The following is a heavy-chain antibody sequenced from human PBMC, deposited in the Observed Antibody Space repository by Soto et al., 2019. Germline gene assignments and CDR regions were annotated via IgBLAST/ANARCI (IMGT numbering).Heavy chain of an antibody. CDR2: IKSKYDGGTI. J-gene: IGHJ4*02. CDR3: TTGGYYLDY. CDR1: GFTFSNAW. Sequence: EEQLVESGGGLVKPGGSLRLSCVGSGFTFSNAWMNWVRQAPGKGLEWVGRIKSKYDGGTIDFAAPVKGRFTTSRDDSRSTVYLQMNSLKVDDTGVYYCTTGGYYLDYWGQGTQVTVSS. V-gene: IGHV3-15*07.